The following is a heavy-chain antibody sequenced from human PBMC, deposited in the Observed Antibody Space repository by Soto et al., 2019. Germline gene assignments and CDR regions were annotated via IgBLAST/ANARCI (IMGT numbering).Heavy chain of an antibody. CDR1: GFTFKNYA. J-gene: IGHJ4*02. CDR3: AKGSASARPYYFDY. CDR2: ITSGGGDT. Sequence: GGSLRLSCAASGFTFKNYAMGCVRQAPGKGLEWVSAITSGGGDTYHADYVKGRLTISRDNSKNTLYLQMNSLGAEDTAVYFCAKGSASARPYYFDYWGQGTQVTVSS. D-gene: IGHD2-21*01. V-gene: IGHV3-23*01.